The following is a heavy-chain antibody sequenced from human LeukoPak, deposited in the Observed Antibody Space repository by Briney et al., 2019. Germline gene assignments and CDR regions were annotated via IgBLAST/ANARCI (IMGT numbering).Heavy chain of an antibody. Sequence: GESLKISCEGSGYSFSNYWIGWVHQMPGKGLEWMGIIYPGDYETRYSPSFQGLVTISVDKSISTAYLQWSSLKASDTAMYYCAIPPGYCGNDCSFDHWGQGTLVTVSS. J-gene: IGHJ4*02. CDR1: GYSFSNYW. CDR2: IYPGDYET. CDR3: AIPPGYCGNDCSFDH. D-gene: IGHD2-21*02. V-gene: IGHV5-51*07.